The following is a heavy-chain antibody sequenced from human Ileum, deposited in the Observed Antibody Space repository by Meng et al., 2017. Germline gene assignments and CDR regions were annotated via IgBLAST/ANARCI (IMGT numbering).Heavy chain of an antibody. J-gene: IGHJ4*02. D-gene: IGHD1-26*01. CDR2: IHYSGRT. V-gene: IGHV4-34*01. Sequence: QLQLMQWGAGMFKPSETLSLTCNVYGDSFTDYYWNWIRQPPGKGLEWIGEIHYSGRTNYNPSLESRVTISEDTSQKQFSLRLSSVTAADTAVYYCARRIRGGSYLGWGQGTLVTVSS. CDR1: GDSFTDYY. CDR3: ARRIRGGSYLG.